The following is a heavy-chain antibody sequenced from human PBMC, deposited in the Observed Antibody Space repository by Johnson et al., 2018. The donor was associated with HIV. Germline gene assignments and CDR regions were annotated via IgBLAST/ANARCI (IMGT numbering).Heavy chain of an antibody. CDR3: ARGGRAKDAFDI. CDR2: INWNGGSI. V-gene: IGHV3-20*04. D-gene: IGHD3-16*01. J-gene: IGHJ3*02. Sequence: VQLVESGGGVVRPGGSLKVSCAASGFTFDDYGMSWVRQAPGKGLEWVSGINWNGGSIGYADSVKGRFTISRDNAKNTLYLQMNSLRAEDTALYYCARGGRAKDAFDIWGQGTMVTVSP. CDR1: GFTFDDYG.